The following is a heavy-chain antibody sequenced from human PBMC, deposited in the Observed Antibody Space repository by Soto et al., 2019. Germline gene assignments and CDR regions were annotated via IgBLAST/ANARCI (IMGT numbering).Heavy chain of an antibody. Sequence: PWGSLRLSCAASGFTFSSYWMHWVRQAPGKGLVWVSRIDTYGSATKYADSVRGRFTISRDNAKNTMSLQMNSLRAEDTAVYYCVRVLKSSGWDNDVFDIWGQGTMVTVSS. D-gene: IGHD6-19*01. J-gene: IGHJ3*02. V-gene: IGHV3-74*03. CDR1: GFTFSSYW. CDR3: VRVLKSSGWDNDVFDI. CDR2: IDTYGSAT.